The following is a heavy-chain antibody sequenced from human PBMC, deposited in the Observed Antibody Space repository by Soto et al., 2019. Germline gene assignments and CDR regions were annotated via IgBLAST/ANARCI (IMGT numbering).Heavy chain of an antibody. D-gene: IGHD3-16*02. J-gene: IGHJ4*02. Sequence: DVQLVESGGGLVQPGRSLTVSCEASGFTFDDYAMHWVRQPPGKGLEWVASISWSGGKIGYADSVRGRFTISRDNAKHSVHLQMDSLGAEDTAFYYCAKDRSAAYYDYIWGTYGLIDYWGQGILVTVSS. CDR2: ISWSGGKI. CDR1: GFTFDDYA. CDR3: AKDRSAAYYDYIWGTYGLIDY. V-gene: IGHV3-9*01.